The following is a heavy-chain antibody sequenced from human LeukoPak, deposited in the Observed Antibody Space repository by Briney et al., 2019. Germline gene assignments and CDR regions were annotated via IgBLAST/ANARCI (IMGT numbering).Heavy chain of an antibody. J-gene: IGHJ5*02. Sequence: SETLSLTCAVYGGSFSGYYWSWIRKPPGKGLEWIGEINHSGSTNYNPSLKSRVTISVDTSKNQFSLKLSSVTAADTAVYYCARGLYLVAAAGKTGFDPWGQGTLVTVSS. CDR1: GGSFSGYY. V-gene: IGHV4-34*01. D-gene: IGHD6-13*01. CDR3: ARGLYLVAAAGKTGFDP. CDR2: INHSGST.